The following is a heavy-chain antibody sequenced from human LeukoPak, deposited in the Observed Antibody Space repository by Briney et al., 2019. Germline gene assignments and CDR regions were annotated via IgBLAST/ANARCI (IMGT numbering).Heavy chain of an antibody. D-gene: IGHD2-2*01. V-gene: IGHV3-30-3*01. CDR3: ARGLGYCSSTSCYELYYYYYGMDV. Sequence: GGSLRLSCAASGFTFSSYAMHWVRQAPGKGLEWVAVISYDGNNKYYADSVKGRFTISRDNSKNTLYLQMNSLRAEDTAVYYCARGLGYCSSTSCYELYYYYYGMDVWGQGTTVTVSS. CDR2: ISYDGNNK. J-gene: IGHJ6*02. CDR1: GFTFSSYA.